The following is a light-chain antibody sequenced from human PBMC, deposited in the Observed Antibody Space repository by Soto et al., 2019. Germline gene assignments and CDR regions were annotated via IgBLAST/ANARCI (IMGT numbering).Light chain of an antibody. CDR2: EVS. J-gene: IGLJ2*01. CDR3: SSYTSSSTLVV. Sequence: QSALTQPASVSGSPGQSITISCTGTSSDVGGYNYVSWYQQHPGKAPKLMIYEVSNRPSGVSNRFSGSKSGNTASLTISGLRAEDEAAYYCSSYTSSSTLVVFGGGTKLTVL. V-gene: IGLV2-14*01. CDR1: SSDVGGYNY.